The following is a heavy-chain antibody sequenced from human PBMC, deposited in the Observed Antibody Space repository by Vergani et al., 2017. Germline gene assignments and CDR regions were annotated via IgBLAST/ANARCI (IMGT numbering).Heavy chain of an antibody. Sequence: EVQLLESGGGLVQPGGSLRLSCAASGFTFSSYAMSWVRQAPGKGLEWVSAISGSGGSTYYADSVKGRFTISRDNSKNTLYLQMNNLRAEDSAVYYCAKDPEYDILTVYYSNWFDPWGQGTLVTVSS. D-gene: IGHD3-9*01. J-gene: IGHJ5*02. V-gene: IGHV3-23*01. CDR1: GFTFSSYA. CDR3: AKDPEYDILTVYYSNWFDP. CDR2: ISGSGGST.